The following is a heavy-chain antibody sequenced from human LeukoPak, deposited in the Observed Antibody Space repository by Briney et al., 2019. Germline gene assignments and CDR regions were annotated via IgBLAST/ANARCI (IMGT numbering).Heavy chain of an antibody. Sequence: GGSLRLSCAASGFTVSSNYMSWVRQAPGKGLEWVSVIYSGGSTYYADSVKGRFTISRDNSKNTLYLQMNSLRAEDTAVYYCARDRGWGSSWYFDLWGRGTLVTLSS. CDR2: IYSGGST. D-gene: IGHD7-27*01. V-gene: IGHV3-66*01. CDR1: GFTVSSNY. CDR3: ARDRGWGSSWYFDL. J-gene: IGHJ2*01.